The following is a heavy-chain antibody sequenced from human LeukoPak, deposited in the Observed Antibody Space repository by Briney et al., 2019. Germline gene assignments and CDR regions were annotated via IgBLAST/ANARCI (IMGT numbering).Heavy chain of an antibody. CDR2: IYYSGST. V-gene: IGHV4-39*02. CDR1: GGSISSSSYY. D-gene: IGHD4-23*01. CDR3: AREVTLEFDWFDP. J-gene: IGHJ5*02. Sequence: PSETLSLTCTVSGGSISSSSYYWGWIRQPPGKGLEWIGSIYYSGSTYYNPSLKSRVTISVDTSKNQFSLKLSSVTAADTAVYYCAREVTLEFDWFDPWGQGTLVTVSS.